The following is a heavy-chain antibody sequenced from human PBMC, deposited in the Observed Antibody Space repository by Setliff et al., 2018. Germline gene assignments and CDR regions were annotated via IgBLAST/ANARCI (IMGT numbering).Heavy chain of an antibody. Sequence: SETLSLTCTVSGGSISSGDYYWSWIRQPPGKGLEWSGYIYSCGSTYYNPSFKSRVSISVDTATNQFSLKLSSVTAADTAVYYCVRESRYYYDNLGTLDYWGQGTLVTVSS. V-gene: IGHV4-30-4*08. CDR3: VRESRYYYDNLGTLDY. CDR1: GGSISSGDYY. J-gene: IGHJ4*02. D-gene: IGHD3-22*01. CDR2: IYSCGST.